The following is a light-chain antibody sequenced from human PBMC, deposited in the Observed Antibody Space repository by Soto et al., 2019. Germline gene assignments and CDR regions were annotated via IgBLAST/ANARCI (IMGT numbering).Light chain of an antibody. Sequence: QSVLTQPPSASGSPGQSVTISCTGTSSDVGAYNYVSWYQQHPGKAPKLMIYEVSKRPSGVPDRFSGSKSGNTASLTVSGLQAEDEADYYCSSYAGSNNLGWVVFGGGTQLTVL. J-gene: IGLJ2*01. CDR3: SSYAGSNNLGWVV. CDR2: EVS. V-gene: IGLV2-8*01. CDR1: SSDVGAYNY.